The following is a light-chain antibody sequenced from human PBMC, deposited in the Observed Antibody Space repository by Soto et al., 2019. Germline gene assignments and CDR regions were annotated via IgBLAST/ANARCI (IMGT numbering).Light chain of an antibody. CDR3: QSYDSSLTGWV. CDR2: GSL. V-gene: IGLV1-40*01. J-gene: IGLJ3*02. Sequence: QPVLTQPPSVSGAPGQRVTLSCTGGSSNIGAGYDVHWYQQLPGTAPKLLIYGSLKRPSGVPDRFFGSKSGPSASLAITGLQAEDEAYYYCQSYDSSLTGWVFGGGTKVTVL. CDR1: SSNIGAGYD.